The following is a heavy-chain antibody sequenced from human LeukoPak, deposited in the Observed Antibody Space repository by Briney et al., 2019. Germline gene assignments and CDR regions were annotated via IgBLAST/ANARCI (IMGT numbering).Heavy chain of an antibody. Sequence: EASVTVSCKASGGTFSSYGISWVRQAPGQGLEWMGWISAYNGNTNYAQKLQGRVTMTTDTSTSTAYMELRSLRSDDTAVYYCARDGSGSYYETAFDYWGQGTLVTVSS. D-gene: IGHD3-10*01. J-gene: IGHJ4*02. CDR2: ISAYNGNT. CDR3: ARDGSGSYYETAFDY. V-gene: IGHV1-18*01. CDR1: GGTFSSYG.